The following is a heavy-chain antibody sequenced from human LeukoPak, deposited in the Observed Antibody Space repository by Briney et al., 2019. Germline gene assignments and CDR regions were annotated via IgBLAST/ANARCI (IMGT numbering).Heavy chain of an antibody. J-gene: IGHJ4*02. V-gene: IGHV7-4-1*02. D-gene: IGHD2-15*01. CDR1: GYTFTTYA. CDR3: ARASCTGGTCAAFIDF. CDR2: INTGTGNP. Sequence: ASVKVSCKASGYTFTTYAMNWVRQAPGQGLEWMGWINTGTGNPTYAQGFTGRFVFSLDTSVSTAYLQISSLKAEDTAVYYCARASCTGGTCAAFIDFWGQGTLVTVSS.